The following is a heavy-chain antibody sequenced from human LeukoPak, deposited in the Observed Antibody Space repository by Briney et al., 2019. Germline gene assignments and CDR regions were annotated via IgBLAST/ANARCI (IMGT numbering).Heavy chain of an antibody. CDR2: INAGNGNT. CDR3: ARVSQQWLPAYDP. J-gene: IGHJ5*02. D-gene: IGHD6-19*01. CDR1: GYTFTSYA. V-gene: IGHV1-3*01. Sequence: ASVKVSCKASGYTFTSYAMHWVRQAPGQRLEWMGWINAGNGNTKYSQKFQGRVTITRDTSASTAYTELSSLRSEDTAVYYCARVSQQWLPAYDPWGQGTLVTVSS.